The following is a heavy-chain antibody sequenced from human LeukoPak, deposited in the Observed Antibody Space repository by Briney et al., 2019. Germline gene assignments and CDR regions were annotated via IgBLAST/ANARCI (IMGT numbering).Heavy chain of an antibody. Sequence: VASVKISCKASGYIVNSRALHWVRQAPGQSLEWMGWFNAGNGYSQYSQKLQDRLTITRDTPASTVYMELSSLTSEDTAVYYCATDPSLRGVNWGQGTLVTVSS. D-gene: IGHD3-10*01. V-gene: IGHV1-3*01. J-gene: IGHJ4*02. CDR2: FNAGNGYS. CDR3: ATDPSLRGVN. CDR1: GYIVNSRA.